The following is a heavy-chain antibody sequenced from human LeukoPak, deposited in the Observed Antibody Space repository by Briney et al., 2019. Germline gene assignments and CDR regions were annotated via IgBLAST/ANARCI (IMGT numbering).Heavy chain of an antibody. V-gene: IGHV3-7*01. Sequence: GGSLRLSCEGSGFTFSSYWMSWVRQAPGKGLEWVANIKQDGSEKYYVDSVKGRFSISRDNAKNSLYLQMNSLRAEDTAVYYCAREDGSGWTDYWGQRTLVTVSS. J-gene: IGHJ4*02. CDR2: IKQDGSEK. CDR3: AREDGSGWTDY. CDR1: GFTFSSYW. D-gene: IGHD6-19*01.